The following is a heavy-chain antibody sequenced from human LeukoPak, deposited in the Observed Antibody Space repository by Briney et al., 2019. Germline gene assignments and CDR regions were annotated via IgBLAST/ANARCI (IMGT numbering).Heavy chain of an antibody. D-gene: IGHD5-12*01. V-gene: IGHV4-59*01. J-gene: IGHJ6*03. CDR2: IYYSGST. CDR1: GGSISSYY. CDR3: ARTTEGYAGGPGYSYYYYMDV. Sequence: SETLSLTCTVSGGSISSYYWSWIRQPPGKGLEWIGYIYYSGSTHYNPSLTSRVTISVDTSKNQVSLKLRSVTAADTAVYYCARTTEGYAGGPGYSYYYYMDVWGKGTTVTISS.